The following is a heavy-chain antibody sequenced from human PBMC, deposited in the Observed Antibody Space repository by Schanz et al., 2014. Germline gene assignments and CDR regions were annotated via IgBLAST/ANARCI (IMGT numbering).Heavy chain of an antibody. CDR3: ATDYSGGGCHI. D-gene: IGHD6-19*01. CDR1: GFIFSGFA. V-gene: IGHV3-30*04. J-gene: IGHJ3*02. CDR2: VSHDGFTK. Sequence: QVQLEESGGGVVQPGGSLRLSCVASGFIFSGFAVHWVRQAPGKGLEWVSIVSHDGFTKHYADSVRGRFTLSRDNSKNTVYLQMNSLRAKDTALYFCATDYSGGGCHIWGQGTMVTVSS.